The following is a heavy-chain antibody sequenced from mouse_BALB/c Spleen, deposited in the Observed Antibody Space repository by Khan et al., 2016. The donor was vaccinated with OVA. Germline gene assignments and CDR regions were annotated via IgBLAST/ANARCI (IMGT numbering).Heavy chain of an antibody. CDR2: INPTSGYT. Sequence: QVQLKQSGAEQAKPGASVKMSCKPSGYTFSSYWMHWVKQRPGQGLEWIGYINPTSGYTDYNEKFKDKATLSADKSSSTAYMQLTSLTSEDSAVYYCARDRIDYWGQGTTLTVSS. CDR3: ARDRIDY. J-gene: IGHJ2*01. CDR1: GYTFSSYW. V-gene: IGHV1-7*01.